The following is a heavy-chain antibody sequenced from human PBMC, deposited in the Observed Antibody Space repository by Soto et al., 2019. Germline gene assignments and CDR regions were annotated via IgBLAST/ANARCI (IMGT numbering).Heavy chain of an antibody. D-gene: IGHD3-10*02. CDR1: GGSISSYY. CDR3: ARDLGDYYVDPVFDP. V-gene: IGHV4-59*01. Sequence: QVQLQESGPGLVKPSETLSLTCTVSGGSISSYYWSWIRQPPGKGLEWIGYIYYSGSTNYNPSLTSRVTISVDTSKNQCSLKLSSVTAADTAVYYCARDLGDYYVDPVFDPWGQGTLVTVS. CDR2: IYYSGST. J-gene: IGHJ5*02.